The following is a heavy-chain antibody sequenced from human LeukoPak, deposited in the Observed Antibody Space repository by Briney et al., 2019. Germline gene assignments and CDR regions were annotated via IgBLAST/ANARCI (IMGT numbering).Heavy chain of an antibody. J-gene: IGHJ4*02. CDR3: ARLHSGADY. Sequence: GEALKISCKTSGYIFTNYWIGWVRQMPGKGLEWMGIMYPADSDTRYSPSFQGQVIISADKSVSTTYLQWSSLRASDTAMYYSARLHSGADYWGQGTLVTVSS. CDR2: MYPADSDT. CDR1: GYIFTNYW. D-gene: IGHD4-17*01. V-gene: IGHV5-51*01.